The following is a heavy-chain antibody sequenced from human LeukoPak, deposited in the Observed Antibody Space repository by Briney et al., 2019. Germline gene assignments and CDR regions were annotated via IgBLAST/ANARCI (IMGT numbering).Heavy chain of an antibody. CDR3: AGAVLVVVPAARGAFDI. Sequence: GGSLRLSCVVSGFSFSDYWMSWVRQAPGKGLEWVASIKEDGSEKYYVDSVKGRFTISRDNAKNSLYLQMNSLRAEDTAVYYCAGAVLVVVPAARGAFDIWGQGTMVTVSS. D-gene: IGHD2-2*01. CDR2: IKEDGSEK. CDR1: GFSFSDYW. V-gene: IGHV3-7*01. J-gene: IGHJ3*02.